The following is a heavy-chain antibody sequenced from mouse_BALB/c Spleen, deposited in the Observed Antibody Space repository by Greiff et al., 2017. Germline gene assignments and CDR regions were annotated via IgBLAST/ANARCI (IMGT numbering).Heavy chain of an antibody. D-gene: IGHD1-1*01. CDR1: GFTFSSYA. V-gene: IGHV5-6-5*01. J-gene: IGHJ3*01. Sequence: DVMLVESGGGLVKPGGSLKLSCAASGFTFSSYAMSWVRQTPEKRLEWVASISSGGSTYYPDSVKGRFTISRDNARNILYLQMSSLRSEDTAMYYCAREGYYYGRFAYWGQGTLVTVSA. CDR3: AREGYYYGRFAY. CDR2: ISSGGST.